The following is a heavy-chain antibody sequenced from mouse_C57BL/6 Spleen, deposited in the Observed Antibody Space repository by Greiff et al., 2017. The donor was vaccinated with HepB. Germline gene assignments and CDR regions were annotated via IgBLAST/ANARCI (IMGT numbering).Heavy chain of an antibody. J-gene: IGHJ3*01. Sequence: QVHVKQPGAELVKPGASVKMSCKASGYTFTSYWITWVKQRPGQGLEWIGDIYPGSGSTNYNEKFKSKATLTVDTSSSTAYMQLSSLTSEDSAVYYCARIGGAYDGYSQAWFAYWGQGTLVTVSA. CDR1: GYTFTSYW. V-gene: IGHV1-55*01. CDR3: ARIGGAYDGYSQAWFAY. CDR2: IYPGSGST. D-gene: IGHD2-3*01.